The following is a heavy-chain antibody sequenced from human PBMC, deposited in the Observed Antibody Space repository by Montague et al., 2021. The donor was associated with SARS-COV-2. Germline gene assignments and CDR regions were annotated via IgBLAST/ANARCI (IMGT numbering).Heavy chain of an antibody. CDR1: GGSITNNIDY. Sequence: SETLSLTCTVSGGSITNNIDYWAWIRQPPGKGLEWFGSIYYTGNTXYNPSLRSRVTISVVTSKNHFTLKLSSVTAAETAVYYCARLKRYFDSSGSPSAFDFWGQGTKVTVSS. CDR2: IYYTGNT. D-gene: IGHD3-22*01. J-gene: IGHJ3*01. CDR3: ARLKRYFDSSGSPSAFDF. V-gene: IGHV4-39*02.